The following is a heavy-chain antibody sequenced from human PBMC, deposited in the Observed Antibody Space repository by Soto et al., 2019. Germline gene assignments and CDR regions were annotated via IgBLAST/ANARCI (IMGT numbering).Heavy chain of an antibody. CDR1: GYTFTGYY. V-gene: IGHV1-2*04. CDR3: ARGVMPPGYCSGGSCYSQGWFDP. CDR2: INPNSGGT. J-gene: IGHJ5*02. D-gene: IGHD2-15*01. Sequence: ASVKVSCKASGYTFTGYYMHWVRQAPGQGLEWMGWINPNSGGTNYAQKFQGWVTMTRDTSISTAYMELSRLRSDDTAVYYCARGVMPPGYCSGGSCYSQGWFDPWGQGTLVTVSS.